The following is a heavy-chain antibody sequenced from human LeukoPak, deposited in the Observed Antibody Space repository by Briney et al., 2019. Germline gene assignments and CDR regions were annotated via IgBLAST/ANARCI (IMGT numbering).Heavy chain of an antibody. CDR1: GFTFNNYA. Sequence: GGSLTLSCAGSGFTFNNYAMNWVRQATGKRLEWVSVISGSGNTTYSADSVKSRCTISRDNSKNTLYLKMNSQRATDTAVYYCAKCESTRVFPGKYWGQGALVTVSS. CDR2: ISGSGNTT. CDR3: AKCESTRVFPGKY. J-gene: IGHJ4*02. V-gene: IGHV3-23*01. D-gene: IGHD1-14*01.